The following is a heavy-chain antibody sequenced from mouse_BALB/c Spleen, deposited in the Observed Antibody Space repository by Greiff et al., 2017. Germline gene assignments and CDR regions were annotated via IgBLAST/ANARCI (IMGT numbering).Heavy chain of an antibody. CDR2: ILPGSGST. D-gene: IGHD1-2*01. CDR3: ARGIYGYRFAY. J-gene: IGHJ3*01. CDR1: GYTFSSYW. Sequence: QVQLKQSGAELMKPGASVKISCKATGYTFSSYWIEWVKQRPGHGLEWIGEILPGSGSTNYNEKFKGKVTFTADTSSNTAYMQLSSLTSEDSAVYYCARGIYGYRFAYWGQGTLVTVSA. V-gene: IGHV1-9*01.